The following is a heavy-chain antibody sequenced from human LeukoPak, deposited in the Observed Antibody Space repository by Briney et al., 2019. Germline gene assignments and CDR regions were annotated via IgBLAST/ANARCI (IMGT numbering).Heavy chain of an antibody. Sequence: SETLSLTCAVYGGSFSGYYWSWIRHPPGKGLEWIGEIKHSGSTNYNPSLKSRVTISVETSTNQFSLKVSSATAADTAVYYCASVAAAGPPEGAFDIWGQGTMVTVSS. CDR2: IKHSGST. V-gene: IGHV4-34*01. CDR1: GGSFSGYY. J-gene: IGHJ3*02. CDR3: ASVAAAGPPEGAFDI. D-gene: IGHD6-13*01.